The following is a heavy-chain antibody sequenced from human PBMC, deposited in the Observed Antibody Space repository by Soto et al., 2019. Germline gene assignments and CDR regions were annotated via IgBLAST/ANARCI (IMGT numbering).Heavy chain of an antibody. J-gene: IGHJ4*02. Sequence: QVQLQESGPGLVKPSETLSLTCTVSGGSISGYYWSWIRQPPGKGLEWIGYIYYSGSTNYNPSLNSRVTISVDTSKNQFSLKLSSVTAADTAVYYCARRGSGGYTDYWGQGTLVTVSS. V-gene: IGHV4-59*08. CDR3: ARRGSGGYTDY. CDR1: GGSISGYY. CDR2: IYYSGST. D-gene: IGHD6-19*01.